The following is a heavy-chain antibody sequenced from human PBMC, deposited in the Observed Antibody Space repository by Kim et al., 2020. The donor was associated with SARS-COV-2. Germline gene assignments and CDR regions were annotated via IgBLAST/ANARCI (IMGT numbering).Heavy chain of an antibody. CDR2: IYPGDSDT. CDR1: GYSFTSYW. V-gene: IGHV5-51*01. J-gene: IGHJ6*02. D-gene: IGHD3-3*01. Sequence: GESLKISCKGSGYSFTSYWIGWVRQMPGKGLEWMGIIYPGDSDTRYSPSFQGQVTISADKSISTAYLQWSSLKASDTAMYYCARGGTPMRYDFWSGYYNYYYYGMDVWGQGTTVTVSS. CDR3: ARGGTPMRYDFWSGYYNYYYYGMDV.